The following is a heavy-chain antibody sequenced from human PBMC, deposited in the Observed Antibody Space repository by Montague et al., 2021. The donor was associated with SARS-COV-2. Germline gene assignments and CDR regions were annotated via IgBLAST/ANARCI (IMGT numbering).Heavy chain of an antibody. CDR1: GFTFSTNL. Sequence: YLRLSRAASGFTFSTNLMSWVRQAPGKGLEWVANIKQDGSDKFYVDSVKGRFTLSTDNAKNSVYLQMDGLRPEDTAVYYCARDFYYYMDVWGKGTTVTVSS. CDR2: IKQDGSDK. CDR3: ARDFYYYMDV. J-gene: IGHJ6*03. V-gene: IGHV3-7*01.